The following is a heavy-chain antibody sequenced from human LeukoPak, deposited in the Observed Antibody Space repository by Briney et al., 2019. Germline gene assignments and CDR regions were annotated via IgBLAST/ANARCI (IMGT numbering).Heavy chain of an antibody. D-gene: IGHD2-2*01. J-gene: IGHJ6*03. CDR1: GYTSTSYG. CDR3: AIQIVVVPAAMDYYYMDV. Sequence: SVKVSCKASGYTSTSYGISWVRQAPGQGLEWMGGIIPIFGTANYAQKFQGRVTITADESTSTAYMELSSLRSEDTAVYYCAIQIVVVPAAMDYYYMDVWGKGTTVTVSS. V-gene: IGHV1-69*13. CDR2: IIPIFGTA.